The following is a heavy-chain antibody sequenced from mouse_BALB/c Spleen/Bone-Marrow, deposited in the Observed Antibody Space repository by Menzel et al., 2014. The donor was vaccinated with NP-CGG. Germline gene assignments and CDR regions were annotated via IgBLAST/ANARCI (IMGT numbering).Heavy chain of an antibody. CDR1: GYTFTSYW. Sequence: QVHVKQSGAELVRPGTSVKMSCKASGYTFTSYWMHWVKQRPGRGLEWIGYINPSTGYTEYNQKFKDKATLTADKSSSTAYMQLSSLTSEDSAVYYCARRGYGSSPFDYWGQGTTLTVSS. CDR3: ARRGYGSSPFDY. D-gene: IGHD1-1*01. CDR2: INPSTGYT. J-gene: IGHJ2*01. V-gene: IGHV1-4*01.